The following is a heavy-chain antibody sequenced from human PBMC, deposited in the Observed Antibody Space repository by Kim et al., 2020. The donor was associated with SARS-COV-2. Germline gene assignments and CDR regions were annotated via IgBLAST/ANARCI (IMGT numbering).Heavy chain of an antibody. D-gene: IGHD3-10*02. V-gene: IGHV1-3*01. CDR3: ARGYVGARKLHVTDY. J-gene: IGHJ4*02. CDR2: INAGNGNT. CDR1: GYTFTSYA. Sequence: ASVKVSCKASGYTFTSYAMHRVRQAPGQRLEWMGWINAGNGNTKYSQKFQGRDTITRDTSASTAYMELSSLRSEDTTVYYCARGYVGARKLHVTDYWGQGTLVTVSS.